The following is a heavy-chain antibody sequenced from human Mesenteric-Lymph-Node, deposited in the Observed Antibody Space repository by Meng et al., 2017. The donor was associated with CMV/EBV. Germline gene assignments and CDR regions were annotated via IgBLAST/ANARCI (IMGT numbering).Heavy chain of an antibody. J-gene: IGHJ4*02. CDR2: INSDGSST. Sequence: GESLKISCAASGFTFSSYWMHWVRQAPGKGLVWVSRINSDGSSTSYADSVKGRFTISRDNAKNSLYLQMNSLRAEDTAVYYCARDGVEWNLPIDYWGQGTLVTVSS. D-gene: IGHD3-3*01. CDR1: GFTFSSYW. CDR3: ARDGVEWNLPIDY. V-gene: IGHV3-74*01.